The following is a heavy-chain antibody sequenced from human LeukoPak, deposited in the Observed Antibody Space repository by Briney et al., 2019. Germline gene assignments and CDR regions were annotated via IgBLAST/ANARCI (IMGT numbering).Heavy chain of an antibody. CDR1: GFTFSSYG. D-gene: IGHD4-17*01. Sequence: GRSLRLSCAASGFTFSSYGMHWVRQAPGKGLEWVAVIWYDGSNKYYADSVKGRFTISRDNSKNTLYLQMNSLRAEDTAVYYCASNYGASVSPFDYWGQGPLVTVSS. CDR2: IWYDGSNK. CDR3: ASNYGASVSPFDY. J-gene: IGHJ4*02. V-gene: IGHV3-33*01.